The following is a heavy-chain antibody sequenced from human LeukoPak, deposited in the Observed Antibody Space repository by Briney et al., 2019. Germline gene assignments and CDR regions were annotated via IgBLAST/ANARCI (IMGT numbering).Heavy chain of an antibody. J-gene: IGHJ6*03. V-gene: IGHV4-39*07. Sequence: PSETLSLTCTVSGGSISSSSYSWGRIRQPPGKGLEWIGSVYYSGSTYYNPSLKSRVTISVDTSKNQFSLNRISVTAADTAYYMDVWGKRTTVTGSS. CDR3: V. CDR1: GGSISSSSYS. CDR2: VYYSGST.